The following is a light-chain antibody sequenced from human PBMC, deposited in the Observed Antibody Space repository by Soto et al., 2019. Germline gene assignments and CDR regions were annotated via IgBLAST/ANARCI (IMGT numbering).Light chain of an antibody. CDR2: AAS. J-gene: IGKJ5*01. V-gene: IGKV1-39*01. CDR1: QGISMY. Sequence: RCPSHMTASPGDRATITCRASQGISMYLKWYQQKPGKAPNLLIYAASSFQGEVPSRFSGSGSGTDFTLTITSLQPEDFATYYCQQSNGTPITFGQGTRLAIK. CDR3: QQSNGTPIT.